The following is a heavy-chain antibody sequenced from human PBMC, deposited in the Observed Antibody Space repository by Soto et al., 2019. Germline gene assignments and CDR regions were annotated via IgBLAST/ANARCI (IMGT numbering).Heavy chain of an antibody. CDR1: GFSLSTSGVG. D-gene: IGHD5-12*01. CDR2: IYWDDDK. J-gene: IGHJ4*02. V-gene: IGHV2-5*02. CDR3: ARRRAQHSGYSKIFGLFDY. Sequence: QITLKESGPTLVKPTQTLTLTCTFSGFSLSTSGVGVGWIRQPPGKALEWLALIYWDDDKRYSPSLKSRLTISNHTSKDRLVLTLTRLGPEDTVTYYGARRRAQHSGYSKIFGLFDYWGQGTLVTVSS.